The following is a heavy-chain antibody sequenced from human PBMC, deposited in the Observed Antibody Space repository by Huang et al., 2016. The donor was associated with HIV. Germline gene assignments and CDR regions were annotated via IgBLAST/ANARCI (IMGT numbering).Heavy chain of an antibody. J-gene: IGHJ6*02. V-gene: IGHV3-7*01. CDR2: IKQEESEK. Sequence: VESGGRSVQPGGSLKLSCVGSTFTFGAYWMSWVRQPPGKGLEWVANIKQEESEKYYVDSVKGRFNISRDNARKVLFLEMDDLRVEDTAIYFCATKTAGMDIWGQGTTVTVSS. CDR1: TFTFGAYW. D-gene: IGHD1-7*01. CDR3: ATKTAGMDI.